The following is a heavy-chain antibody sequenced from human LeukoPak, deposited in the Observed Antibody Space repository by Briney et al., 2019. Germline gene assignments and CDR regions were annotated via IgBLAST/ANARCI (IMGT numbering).Heavy chain of an antibody. D-gene: IGHD3-10*01. Sequence: SETLSLTCAVYGGSFSGYYWSWIRQPPGKGLEWIGEINHSGSTSYNPSLKSRVTISVDTSKNQFSLKLSSVTAADTAVYYCARASMVSGDFDYWGQGTLVTVSS. CDR3: ARASMVSGDFDY. J-gene: IGHJ4*02. CDR2: INHSGST. CDR1: GGSFSGYY. V-gene: IGHV4-34*01.